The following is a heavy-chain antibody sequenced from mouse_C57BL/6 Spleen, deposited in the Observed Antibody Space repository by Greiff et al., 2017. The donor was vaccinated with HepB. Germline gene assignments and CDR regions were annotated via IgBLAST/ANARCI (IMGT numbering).Heavy chain of an antibody. D-gene: IGHD2-10*02. CDR1: GYAFTNYL. Sequence: VQLQQSGAELVRPGTSVTVSCKASGYAFTNYLIEWVKQRPGQGLEWIGVINPGSGGTNYNEKFKGKATLTSDKSSSTAYMQLSSLTSEDSAVYFCARWGYGNYAAYWGQGTMVTVSA. V-gene: IGHV1-54*01. CDR3: ARWGYGNYAAY. J-gene: IGHJ3*01. CDR2: INPGSGGT.